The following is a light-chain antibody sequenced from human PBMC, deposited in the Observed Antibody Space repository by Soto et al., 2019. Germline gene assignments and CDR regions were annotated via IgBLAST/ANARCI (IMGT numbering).Light chain of an antibody. Sequence: QSALTQPASVSGSPGQSITISCTGTSSDVGGAYSYVSWYQQHPGKAPKLMIYEVIHRPSGVSNRFSGSKSGNTASLNISGLQAEDEADYYCSSWTSSSTLLFGGGTKLTVL. CDR2: EVI. J-gene: IGLJ2*01. V-gene: IGLV2-14*01. CDR1: SSDVGGAYSY. CDR3: SSWTSSSTLL.